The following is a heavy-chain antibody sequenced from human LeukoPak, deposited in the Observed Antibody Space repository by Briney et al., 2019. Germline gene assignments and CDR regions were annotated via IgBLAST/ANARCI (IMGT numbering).Heavy chain of an antibody. CDR1: GGSFSGYY. Sequence: SETLSLTCAVYGGSFSGYYWSWIRQPPGKGLEWIGEINHSGSTNYNPSLKSRVTISVGTSKNQFSLKLSSVTAADTAVYYCARPGGYGARKRNWFDPWGQGTLVTVSS. V-gene: IGHV4-34*01. CDR2: INHSGST. J-gene: IGHJ5*02. D-gene: IGHD4-17*01. CDR3: ARPGGYGARKRNWFDP.